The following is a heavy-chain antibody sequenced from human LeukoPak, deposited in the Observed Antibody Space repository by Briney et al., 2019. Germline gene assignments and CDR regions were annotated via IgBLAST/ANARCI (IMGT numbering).Heavy chain of an antibody. CDR1: GGSISSYY. J-gene: IGHJ4*02. Sequence: SETLSLTCTVSGGSISSYYWSWIRQPPGKGLEWIGYIYYSGSTNYNPSLKSRVTISVDTSKNQFSLKLSSVTAADTAVYYCAREYGSGSYHTRWGQGTLVTVSS. CDR3: AREYGSGSYHTR. V-gene: IGHV4-59*12. CDR2: IYYSGST. D-gene: IGHD3-10*01.